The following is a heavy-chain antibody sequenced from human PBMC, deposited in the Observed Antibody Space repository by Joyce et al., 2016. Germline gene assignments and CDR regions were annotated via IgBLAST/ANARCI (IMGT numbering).Heavy chain of an antibody. CDR3: AGGILTGYFDY. V-gene: IGHV3-30*03. J-gene: IGHJ4*02. D-gene: IGHD3-9*01. CDR2: ISYGGSNK. CDR1: GFTFSNYG. Sequence: QGQLVESGGGVVQPGRSLRLSCAASGFTFSNYGMPWVRQAPGKGLEWVAGISYGGSNKHYGDSVKGRFAISRDNAKNTLYLQMNSLRAEDTAVYYCAGGILTGYFDYWGQGTLVTVSS.